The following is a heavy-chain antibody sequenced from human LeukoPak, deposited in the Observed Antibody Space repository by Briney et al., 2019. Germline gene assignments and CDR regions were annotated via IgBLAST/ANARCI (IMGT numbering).Heavy chain of an antibody. CDR2: IKQDGSEK. D-gene: IGHD7-27*01. J-gene: IGHJ4*02. CDR1: RFTYSNYW. Sequence: PGGSLRLSCVASRFTYSNYWMSWVRQAPGKGLEWVANIKQDGSEKYYVASVKGRFTISRDNAENSLYLQMNSLRAEDTSVYYCARDHWGYRDYWGQGTLVTVSS. CDR3: ARDHWGYRDY. V-gene: IGHV3-7*01.